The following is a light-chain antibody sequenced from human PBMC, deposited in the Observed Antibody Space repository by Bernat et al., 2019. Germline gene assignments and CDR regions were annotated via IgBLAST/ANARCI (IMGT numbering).Light chain of an antibody. V-gene: IGLV2-8*01. Sequence: QSALTQPPSASGSPGQSVTISCTGTSSDVGGDNYVSWYQQHPGKAPKLMIYEVSKRPSGVPDRFSGSKSGNTASLTVSGLQAEDEADYYCSSYVARGVFGGGTKMTVL. CDR3: SSYVARGV. CDR2: EVS. CDR1: SSDVGGDNY. J-gene: IGLJ3*02.